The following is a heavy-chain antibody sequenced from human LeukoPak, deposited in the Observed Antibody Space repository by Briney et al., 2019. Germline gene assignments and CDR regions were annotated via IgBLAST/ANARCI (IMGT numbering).Heavy chain of an antibody. CDR3: ARDGRGSSWYLFDYYMDV. CDR2: IRNDRIT. CDR1: GLTFSDAW. Sequence: GESLRLSCVLSGLTFSDAWMSWVRQAPGKGLEWVGRIRNDRITDYAAPVQGRFSISRDNSKNTFYLQMNSLRTEDTAVYYCARDGRGSSWYLFDYYMDVWGKGTTVTVSS. V-gene: IGHV3-15*01. D-gene: IGHD6-13*01. J-gene: IGHJ6*03.